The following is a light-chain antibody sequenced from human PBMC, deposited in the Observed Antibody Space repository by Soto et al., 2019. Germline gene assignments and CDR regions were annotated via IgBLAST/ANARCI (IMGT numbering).Light chain of an antibody. CDR1: QSVSTSY. J-gene: IGKJ1*01. CDR2: GAS. CDR3: QQYGNSRGT. Sequence: DIVLTQSPGTLSLSPGDRATLSCRASQSVSTSYLAWYQQKPGQAPRLLIYGASSRATGIPVRFSGSGSGTDFTLTISGLEPEDFAVYYCQQYGNSRGTFGQGTKVDIK. V-gene: IGKV3-20*01.